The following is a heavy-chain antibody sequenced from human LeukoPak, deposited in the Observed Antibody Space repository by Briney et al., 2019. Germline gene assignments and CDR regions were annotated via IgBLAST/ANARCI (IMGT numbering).Heavy chain of an antibody. CDR3: ARDPYSGSYGNYYYYYMDV. CDR1: GFIFTSYT. D-gene: IGHD1-26*01. CDR2: ITSTSSYI. J-gene: IGHJ6*03. V-gene: IGHV3-21*01. Sequence: GGSLRLSCAASGFIFTSYTMTWVRQAPGKGLEWVASITSTSSYIYYADSVKGRFTSSRDNAKNTLYLEMNSLRAEDTAVYYCARDPYSGSYGNYYYYYMDVWGKGTTVTISS.